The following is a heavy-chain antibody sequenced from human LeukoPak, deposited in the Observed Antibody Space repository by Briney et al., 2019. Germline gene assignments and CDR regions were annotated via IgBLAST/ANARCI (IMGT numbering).Heavy chain of an antibody. Sequence: GGSLRLSCAASGFAVSSNDMSWVRQAPAKGLEWISVIYSGGSTSNADSVKGRFTVSRDNSKNTLYLQMNSLGADDTAVYYCARGPRGFDPWGQGTLVTVSS. J-gene: IGHJ5*02. CDR3: ARGPRGFDP. CDR2: IYSGGST. V-gene: IGHV3-53*01. CDR1: GFAVSSND.